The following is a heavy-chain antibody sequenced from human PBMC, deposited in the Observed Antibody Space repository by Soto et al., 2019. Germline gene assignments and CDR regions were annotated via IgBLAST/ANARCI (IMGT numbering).Heavy chain of an antibody. CDR2: IYHSGST. Sequence: QLQLQESGSGLVKPSQTLSLTCAVSGGSISSGGYSWSWIRQPPGKGLEWIGYIYHSGSTYYNPSLKSRVTISVDRSKNQFSLKLSSMTAADTAVYYCARLYGDYVTVWFDPWGQGTLVTVSS. CDR3: ARLYGDYVTVWFDP. D-gene: IGHD4-17*01. CDR1: GGSISSGGYS. V-gene: IGHV4-30-2*01. J-gene: IGHJ5*02.